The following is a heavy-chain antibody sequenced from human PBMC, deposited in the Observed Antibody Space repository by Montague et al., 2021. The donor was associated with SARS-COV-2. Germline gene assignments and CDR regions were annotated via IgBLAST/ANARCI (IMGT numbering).Heavy chain of an antibody. CDR3: AREYTPPLWFGELDYYGMDV. Sequence: CAISGDSVSSHRAAWDWLRQVPPTGLEWVGRIYYRYKWYNDYAVSAKSRITINPDTSKNQFSLQLNSVNPEDTAVYYCAREYTPPLWFGELDYYGMDVWGQGTTVTVSS. V-gene: IGHV6-1*01. D-gene: IGHD3-10*01. CDR2: IYYRYKWYN. J-gene: IGHJ6*02. CDR1: GDSVSSHRAA.